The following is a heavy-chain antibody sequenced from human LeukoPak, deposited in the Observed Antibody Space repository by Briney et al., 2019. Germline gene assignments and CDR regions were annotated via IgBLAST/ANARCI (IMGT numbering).Heavy chain of an antibody. D-gene: IGHD2-15*01. J-gene: IGHJ4*02. CDR2: IYYSGST. CDR1: GGSISSSSYY. V-gene: IGHV4-39*07. Sequence: SETLSLTCTVSGGSISSSSYYWGWIRQPPGRGLEWIGSIYYSGSTYYNPSLKSRVTISVDTSRNQFSLKLSSVTAADTAVYYCASMVEAYLDYYFDYWGQGTLVTDSS. CDR3: ASMVEAYLDYYFDY.